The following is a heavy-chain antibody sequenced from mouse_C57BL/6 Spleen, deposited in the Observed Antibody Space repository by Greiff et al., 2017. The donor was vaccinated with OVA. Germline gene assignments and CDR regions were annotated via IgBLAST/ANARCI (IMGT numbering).Heavy chain of an antibody. CDR3: ASSYYSNYSWFAY. D-gene: IGHD2-5*01. V-gene: IGHV5-4*01. Sequence: VQLVESGGGLVKPGGSLKLSCAASGFTFSSYAMSWVRQTPEKRLEWVATISDGGSYTYYPDNVKGRFTISRDNAKNNLYLQMSHLKSEDTAMYYCASSYYSNYSWFAYWGQGTLVTVSA. CDR1: GFTFSSYA. J-gene: IGHJ3*01. CDR2: ISDGGSYT.